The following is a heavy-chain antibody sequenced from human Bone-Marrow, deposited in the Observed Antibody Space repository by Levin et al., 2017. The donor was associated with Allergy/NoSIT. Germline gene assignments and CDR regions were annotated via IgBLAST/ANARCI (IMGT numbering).Heavy chain of an antibody. Sequence: PGGSLRLSCAASGFTVSSSYMSWVRQAPGKGLEWVSVIYSNGRTYYADSVKGRFTISRDNSKNTLYLQMNSLSAEDTAVYYCARDGPRASYYYYGMDVWGQGTTVTVSS. CDR1: GFTVSSSY. CDR2: IYSNGRT. J-gene: IGHJ6*02. CDR3: ARDGPRASYYYYGMDV. V-gene: IGHV3-66*01.